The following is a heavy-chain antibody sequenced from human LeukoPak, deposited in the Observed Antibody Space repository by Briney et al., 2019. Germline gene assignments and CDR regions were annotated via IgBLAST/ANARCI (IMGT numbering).Heavy chain of an antibody. CDR2: IYYSGST. J-gene: IGHJ4*02. V-gene: IGHV4-59*12. CDR3: ARDRNNWGGHFDC. CDR1: DDSISDYY. Sequence: SETLSLTCTVSDDSISDYYRGWIRQPPGKGLEWIGYIYYSGSTYYDPSLKSRVTISVDTSKNQFSLKLSSVTAADTAVYYCARDRNNWGGHFDCWGQGTLVTVSS. D-gene: IGHD1-1*01.